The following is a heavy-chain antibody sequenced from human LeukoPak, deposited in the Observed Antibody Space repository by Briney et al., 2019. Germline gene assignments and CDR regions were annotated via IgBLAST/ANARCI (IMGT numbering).Heavy chain of an antibody. CDR1: GYTFSTYY. CDR3: SRANGGGLDY. Sequence: ASVKVSSKTSGYTFSTYYMHWVRQAPGQGIEWLGIIHPTDGSTTYTQKIQGRVTMTRDTATGTVYLELSSLRSEDTAVYWCSRANGGGLDYWGQGTLITVSS. J-gene: IGHJ4*02. V-gene: IGHV1-46*01. CDR2: IHPTDGST. D-gene: IGHD3-10*01.